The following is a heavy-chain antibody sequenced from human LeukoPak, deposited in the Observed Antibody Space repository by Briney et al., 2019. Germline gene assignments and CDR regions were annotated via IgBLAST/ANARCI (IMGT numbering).Heavy chain of an antibody. CDR2: ISSSGSTI. CDR3: AREDYGDYFDY. D-gene: IGHD4-17*01. V-gene: IGHV3-11*04. CDR1: GCTFSDYY. J-gene: IGHJ4*02. Sequence: GGSLRLSCAASGCTFSDYYMSWIRQAPGKGLGWVSYISSSGSTIYYADSVKGRFTISRDNAKNTLYLQMNSLRAEDTAVYYCAREDYGDYFDYWGQGTLVTVSS.